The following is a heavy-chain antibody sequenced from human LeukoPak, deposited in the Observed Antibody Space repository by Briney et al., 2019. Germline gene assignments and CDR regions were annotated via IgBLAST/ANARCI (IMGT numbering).Heavy chain of an antibody. V-gene: IGHV5-51*01. CDR1: GYSFTKSW. J-gene: IGHJ3*02. D-gene: IGHD4-17*01. Sequence: GASLKISCKGSGYSFTKSWIGWVRQMPGKGLEWMGIIYPGDSETRYSPSFQGQVTISVDKSISTAYLQWSGLKASDTAKYYCARQGNDNGASAAFDIWGQGTMVTVSS. CDR3: ARQGNDNGASAAFDI. CDR2: IYPGDSET.